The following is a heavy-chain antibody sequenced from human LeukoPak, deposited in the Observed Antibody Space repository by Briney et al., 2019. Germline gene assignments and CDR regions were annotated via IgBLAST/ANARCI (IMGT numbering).Heavy chain of an antibody. V-gene: IGHV4-39*07. CDR1: GGSITSNRYY. J-gene: IGHJ3*02. CDR2: IYYSGRT. D-gene: IGHD5-24*01. Sequence: SETLSLTCTVSGGSITSNRYYWGWIRQTPGKGLEWIGSIYYSGRTHYNMSLKSRVAISVDTSRNQFSLKLSSVTAADTAVYYCATPRDGYNAFDIWGQGTMVTVSS. CDR3: ATPRDGYNAFDI.